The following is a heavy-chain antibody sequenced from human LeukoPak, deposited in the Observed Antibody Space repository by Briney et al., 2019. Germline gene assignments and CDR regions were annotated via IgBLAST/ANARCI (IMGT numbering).Heavy chain of an antibody. D-gene: IGHD6-13*01. Sequence: GASVKVSCKASGYTFTSYYIHWVRQAPGQGLEWMGIINPSGGSTSYAQKFQGRVTMTRDTSTSTVYMELSSLRSEDTAVYYCARVWQQQLSNRPYYYYGMDVWGQGTTVTVSS. V-gene: IGHV1-46*01. CDR2: INPSGGST. J-gene: IGHJ6*02. CDR1: GYTFTSYY. CDR3: ARVWQQQLSNRPYYYYGMDV.